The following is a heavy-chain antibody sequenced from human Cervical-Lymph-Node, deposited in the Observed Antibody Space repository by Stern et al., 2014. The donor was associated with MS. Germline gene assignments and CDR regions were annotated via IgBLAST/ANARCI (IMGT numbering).Heavy chain of an antibody. CDR2: IKEDESEK. J-gene: IGHJ4*02. V-gene: IGHV3-7*01. Sequence: VQLVQSGGGLVQPGGSLRLSCTASGFTFSSYWMTWFRQDPGKGLEWVANIKEDESEKFYADSAKGRFTISRDNAKNSLYLQMNTLRVEDTAVYYCTRTPDGPDYWGQGTLVTVSS. D-gene: IGHD5-24*01. CDR3: TRTPDGPDY. CDR1: GFTFSSYW.